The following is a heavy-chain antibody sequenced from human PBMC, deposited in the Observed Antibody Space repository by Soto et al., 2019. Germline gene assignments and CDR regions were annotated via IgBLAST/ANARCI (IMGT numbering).Heavy chain of an antibody. V-gene: IGHV4-59*01. J-gene: IGHJ4*02. CDR1: TASIGSYY. Sequence: SETLSLTCSVSTASIGSYYWSWIRQPPGKGLEWIGYIHCSGSTKYNPSLKSRVTISIDTSKNQFSLKLTSVTAADTAVYYCARVGWTTVGYYFDYCGQGALVTVS. CDR2: IHCSGST. D-gene: IGHD4-17*01. CDR3: ARVGWTTVGYYFDY.